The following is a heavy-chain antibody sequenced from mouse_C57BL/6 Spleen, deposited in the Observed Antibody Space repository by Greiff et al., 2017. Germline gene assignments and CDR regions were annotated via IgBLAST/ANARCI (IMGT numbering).Heavy chain of an antibody. D-gene: IGHD3-3*01. J-gene: IGHJ2*01. V-gene: IGHV5-16*01. CDR2: INHDGSST. CDR1: GFTFSDYY. Sequence: EVKVVESEGGLVQPGSSMKLSCTASGFTFSDYYMAWVRQVPEKGLEWVANINHDGSSTYYLDSLKSRFIISRDNAKSILYLQMSRLKSEDTATYYGARGGRYFDDWGKGTTLTVSS. CDR3: ARGGRYFDD.